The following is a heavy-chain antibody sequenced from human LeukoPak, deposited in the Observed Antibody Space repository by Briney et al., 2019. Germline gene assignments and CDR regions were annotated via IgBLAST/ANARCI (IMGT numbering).Heavy chain of an antibody. J-gene: IGHJ4*02. CDR1: GGSFSGYY. Sequence: SETLSLTCAVYGGSFSGYYWSWIRQPPGKGLEWIGEIYHSGSTNYNPSLKGRVTISVDKSKDQFSLKLSSVTAADTAVYYCARRSSSWLFDYWGQGTLVTVSS. D-gene: IGHD6-13*01. CDR2: IYHSGST. V-gene: IGHV4-34*01. CDR3: ARRSSSWLFDY.